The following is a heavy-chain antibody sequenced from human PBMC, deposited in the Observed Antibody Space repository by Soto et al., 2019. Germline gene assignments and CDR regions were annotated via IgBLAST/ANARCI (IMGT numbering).Heavy chain of an antibody. Sequence: SETLSLTCTVSGGSISSGGYYWSWIRQHPGKGLEWIGYIYYSGSTYYNPSLKSRVTISVDTSKNQFSLKLSSVTAADTAVYYCARDIRAGGGDTLWAFDIWGQGTMVTVS. V-gene: IGHV4-31*03. CDR1: GGSISSGGYY. J-gene: IGHJ3*02. CDR3: ARDIRAGGGDTLWAFDI. CDR2: IYYSGST. D-gene: IGHD2-21*02.